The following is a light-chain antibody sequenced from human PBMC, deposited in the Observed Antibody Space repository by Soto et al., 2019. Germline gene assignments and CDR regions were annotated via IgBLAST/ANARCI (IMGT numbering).Light chain of an antibody. CDR1: SSDVGGYNY. V-gene: IGLV2-14*01. J-gene: IGLJ2*01. CDR3: ISYTSSSTNVV. CDR2: DVS. Sequence: QSALTQPASVSGSPGQSITISCTGTSSDVGGYNYVSWYQQHPGKAPKLMIYDVSNRPSGVSNRFSGSKSGNTASLTISGLQAEDEADYYCISYTSSSTNVVFGRGTQLTVL.